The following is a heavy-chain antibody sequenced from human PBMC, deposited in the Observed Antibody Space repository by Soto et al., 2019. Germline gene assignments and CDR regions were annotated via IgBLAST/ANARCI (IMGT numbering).Heavy chain of an antibody. J-gene: IGHJ4*02. CDR1: GFTFSSHA. CDR2: ISAGSEGA. CDR3: ARDLWWYLH. Sequence: EVQLLESGGGLVQPGGALRLSCAASGFTFSSHAMSWVRQAPGKGLEWISSISAGSEGAYYADSVKGRFTISSDNSNNTLNLQMNSLRAEDTAVYYCARDLWWYLHWGQGTLVTVSS. D-gene: IGHD2-15*01. V-gene: IGHV3-23*01.